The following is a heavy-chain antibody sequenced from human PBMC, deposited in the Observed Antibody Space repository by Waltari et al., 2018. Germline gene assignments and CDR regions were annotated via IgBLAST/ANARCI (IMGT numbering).Heavy chain of an antibody. V-gene: IGHV3-15*01. CDR3: TTLDAPWGG. Sequence: EVHMVESGGGLVKPGACLRLSCAASGFTFTPAWLTWVRQAPGKGLEWVGRIKSKSDGAITDFAAPVRGRFSISRDDSQNMVFLQMNSLRTEDTAVYYCTTLDAPWGGWGHGTLVTVSS. D-gene: IGHD7-27*01. CDR2: IKSKSDGAIT. J-gene: IGHJ4*01. CDR1: GFTFTPAW.